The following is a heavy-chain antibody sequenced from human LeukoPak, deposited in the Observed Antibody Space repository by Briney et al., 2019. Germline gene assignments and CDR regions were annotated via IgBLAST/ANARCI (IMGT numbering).Heavy chain of an antibody. Sequence: ASVKVSSKPSGYTFTSYDINWVRPAPGQGLEWMGWMNPNSGKTGYAQKFQGRVTITRNTPINTAYMELTSLRSEDTAVYYCARSLTMVRGVIFGYWGQGTLVTVSS. D-gene: IGHD3-10*01. J-gene: IGHJ4*02. CDR1: GYTFTSYD. CDR2: MNPNSGKT. CDR3: ARSLTMVRGVIFGY. V-gene: IGHV1-8*01.